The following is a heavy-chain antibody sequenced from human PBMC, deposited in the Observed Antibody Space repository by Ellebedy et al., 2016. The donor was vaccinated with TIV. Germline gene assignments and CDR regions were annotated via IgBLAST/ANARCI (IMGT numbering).Heavy chain of an antibody. D-gene: IGHD5-12*01. CDR1: GFTFSSYW. J-gene: IGHJ4*02. CDR3: ATDSGYDFFVLDPFDY. V-gene: IGHV3-7*01. Sequence: GGSLRLSCAASGFTFSSYWVSWVRQAPGKGLEWVANIKQDGSEKYYVDSVKGRFTISRDNAKNSLYLQMNSLRAEDTAVYYCATDSGYDFFVLDPFDYWGQGTLVTVSS. CDR2: IKQDGSEK.